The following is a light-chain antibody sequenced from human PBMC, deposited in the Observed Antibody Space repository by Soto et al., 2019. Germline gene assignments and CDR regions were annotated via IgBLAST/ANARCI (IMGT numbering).Light chain of an antibody. CDR2: AAS. CDR1: QSIRTY. CDR3: QQGDSSPPT. Sequence: DIQMTQPPSSLSASVGDRVTITCRASQSIRTYLNWYQQKPGIAPKVLIYAASRLQSGVPSRFSGSGSGTDFTLTISCLQPEDFATYFCQQGDSSPPTFGQGTKVEIK. J-gene: IGKJ1*01. V-gene: IGKV1-39*01.